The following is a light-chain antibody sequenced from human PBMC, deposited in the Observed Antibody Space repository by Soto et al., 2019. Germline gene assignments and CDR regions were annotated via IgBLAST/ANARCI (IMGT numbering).Light chain of an antibody. CDR2: GAS. CDR1: QSVSSNY. Sequence: EIVLTQSPGTLSLSPGERATLSCRASQSVSSNYLAWYQQKPGQAPRLLIYGASRGAAGIPDRFSGSGSGTDFTLTISRLEPEDFAVYFCQQYGRPPMFTFGQGTKLEVK. CDR3: QQYGRPPMFT. V-gene: IGKV3-20*01. J-gene: IGKJ2*01.